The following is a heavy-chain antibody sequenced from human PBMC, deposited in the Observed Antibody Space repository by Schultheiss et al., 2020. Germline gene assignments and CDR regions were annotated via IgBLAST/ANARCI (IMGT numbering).Heavy chain of an antibody. D-gene: IGHD3-9*01. Sequence: GGSLRLSCAASGFTVSSNYMSWVRQAPGKGLEWVSYISSSSSTIYYADSVKGRFTISRDNAKNTLYLQMNSLRAEDTAVYYCAKDLTPPHYDILTGYLYYYYGMDVWGQGTTVTVSS. CDR3: AKDLTPPHYDILTGYLYYYYGMDV. CDR1: GFTVSSNY. V-gene: IGHV3-48*01. CDR2: ISSSSSTI. J-gene: IGHJ6*02.